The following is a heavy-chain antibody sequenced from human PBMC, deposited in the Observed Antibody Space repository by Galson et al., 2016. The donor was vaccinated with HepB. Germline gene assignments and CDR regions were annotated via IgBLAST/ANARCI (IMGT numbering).Heavy chain of an antibody. Sequence: SLRLSCAASGFSFSSYAMHWVRQAPGKGLEWVAIIWYDGSNKYYADSVKGRFTMSRDNSKNTLYLQMNSLRAEDTAVYYCARGERWMDVWGQGTTVTVSS. CDR3: ARGERWMDV. CDR2: IWYDGSNK. J-gene: IGHJ6*02. CDR1: GFSFSSYA. V-gene: IGHV3-33*01. D-gene: IGHD4-23*01.